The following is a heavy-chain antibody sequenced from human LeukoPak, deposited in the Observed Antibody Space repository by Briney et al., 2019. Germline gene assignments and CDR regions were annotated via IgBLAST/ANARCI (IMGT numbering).Heavy chain of an antibody. Sequence: ASVKVSCKASGYTFTNYAISWVRQAPGQGLEWMGMINPSGGSTSYAQKFQGRVTMTRDTSTSTVYMDLSSLRSDDTAVYYCARGNGYSPREGFDIWGQGTMVTVSS. J-gene: IGHJ3*02. V-gene: IGHV1-46*01. CDR2: INPSGGST. D-gene: IGHD5-24*01. CDR3: ARGNGYSPREGFDI. CDR1: GYTFTNYA.